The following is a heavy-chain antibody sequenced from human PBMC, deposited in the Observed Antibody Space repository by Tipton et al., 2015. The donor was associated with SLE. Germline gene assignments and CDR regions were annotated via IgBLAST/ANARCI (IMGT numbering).Heavy chain of an antibody. Sequence: SLRLSCAASGFIFSHYAMTWVRQAPGKGLEWVSAISGSGDTTSYADSAKGRFTISRDNSKNTLYLHMNRLRAEDTAVYYCARHLGVIVAFEVWGQGTVLTVSS. CDR1: GFIFSHYA. D-gene: IGHD3-10*01. CDR2: ISGSGDTT. J-gene: IGHJ3*01. CDR3: ARHLGVIVAFEV. V-gene: IGHV3-23*01.